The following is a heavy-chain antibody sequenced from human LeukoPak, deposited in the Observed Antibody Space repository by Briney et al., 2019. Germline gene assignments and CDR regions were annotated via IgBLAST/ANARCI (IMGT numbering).Heavy chain of an antibody. D-gene: IGHD1-26*01. J-gene: IGHJ3*02. CDR2: INPSGGST. V-gene: IGHV1-46*01. Sequence: ASVKVSCKAFGYTFTSYYMHWVRQAPGQGLEWMGIINPSGGSTSYAQKFQGRVTMTRDTSTSTVYMELSSLRSEDTAVYYCARVGPYSGSLMGAFDIWGQGTMVTVSS. CDR1: GYTFTSYY. CDR3: ARVGPYSGSLMGAFDI.